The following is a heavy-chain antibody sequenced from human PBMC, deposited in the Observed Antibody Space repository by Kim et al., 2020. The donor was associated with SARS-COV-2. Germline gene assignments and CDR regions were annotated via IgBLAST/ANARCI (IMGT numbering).Heavy chain of an antibody. J-gene: IGHJ4*02. CDR1: GFTFSDSF. V-gene: IGHV3-11*01. CDR3: ARVGNGYNVFDY. D-gene: IGHD5-12*01. CDR2: ISGRGSTI. Sequence: GGSLRLSCAASGFTFSDSFMSWIRQAPGKGLEWVSYISGRGSTIYYADSVRGRFTISRDNAKNSLYLQMNSLRAEDTAVYYCARVGNGYNVFDYWGQGTLVTVSS.